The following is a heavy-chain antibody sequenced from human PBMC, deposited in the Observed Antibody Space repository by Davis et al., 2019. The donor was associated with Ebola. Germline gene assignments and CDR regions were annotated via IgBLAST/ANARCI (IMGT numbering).Heavy chain of an antibody. J-gene: IGHJ4*02. V-gene: IGHV3-30*04. CDR3: ARAVFHEVLDY. Sequence: GESLKIPCAASGLPLWNYAMHWVRQAPGKGPEWVAVVSHSEREKFYADSVKGRFTISRDNSENTLYLQMNSLTADDTAVYYCARAVFHEVLDYWGQGTPVTVSS. D-gene: IGHD3-3*01. CDR1: GLPLWNYA. CDR2: VSHSEREK.